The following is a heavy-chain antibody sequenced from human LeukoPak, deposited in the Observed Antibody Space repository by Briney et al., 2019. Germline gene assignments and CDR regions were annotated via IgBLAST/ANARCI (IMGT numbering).Heavy chain of an antibody. V-gene: IGHV1-2*02. J-gene: IGHJ1*01. CDR3: ARGGSVVHPPEYTLH. D-gene: IGHD1-26*01. Sequence: ASAKVSFTTSGYTLTDYYIHWVRQAPGQGLEWMRWINCKSGGTKYAPKFDGRVAMSRATSINTAFMELTSLTADDTALYYCARGGSVVHPPEYTLHWGQGTLVTVSS. CDR2: INCKSGGT. CDR1: GYTLTDYY.